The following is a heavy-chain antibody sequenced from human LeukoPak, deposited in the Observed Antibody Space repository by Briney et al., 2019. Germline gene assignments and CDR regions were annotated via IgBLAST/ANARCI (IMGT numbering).Heavy chain of an antibody. V-gene: IGHV3-30*02. CDR3: AKGFGSYSSSSALDY. CDR2: IRYDGNSE. Sequence: GGSLRLSCAASGFTFSNYGMHWVRKAPGKGLEWVAFIRYDGNSEYYADSVKGRFTISRDNSKNTLYLQMNSLRAEDTAVYYCAKGFGSYSSSSALDYWGQGTLVTVSS. D-gene: IGHD6-6*01. J-gene: IGHJ4*02. CDR1: GFTFSNYG.